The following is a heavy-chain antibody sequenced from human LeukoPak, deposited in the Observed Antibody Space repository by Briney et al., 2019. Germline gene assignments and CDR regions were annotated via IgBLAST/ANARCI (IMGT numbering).Heavy chain of an antibody. J-gene: IGHJ4*02. CDR1: GFTFSSYW. CDR3: ARESSVGAHKAFDY. V-gene: IGHV3-74*01. Sequence: GGSLRLSCAASGFTFSSYWMHWVRQAPGKGLVWVSRINSDGSSTSYADSVKGRFTISRDNAKNTLYLQMNSLRAEDTAVYYCARESSVGAHKAFDYGGQGTLVTVSS. CDR2: INSDGSST. D-gene: IGHD1-26*01.